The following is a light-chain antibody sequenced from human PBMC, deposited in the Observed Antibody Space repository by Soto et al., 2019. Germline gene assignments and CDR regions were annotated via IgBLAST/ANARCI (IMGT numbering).Light chain of an antibody. CDR3: QQYNNWPLYT. CDR2: GAS. CDR1: QSVSSN. V-gene: IGKV3-15*01. Sequence: EIVMPQSPATLSVSPGERATLSCRASQSVSSNLAWYQQKPGQAPRLLIYGASTRATGIPARFSGSGSGTEFTLTTSSLQSEDCAVYYCQQYNNWPLYTFGQGTKLEIK. J-gene: IGKJ2*01.